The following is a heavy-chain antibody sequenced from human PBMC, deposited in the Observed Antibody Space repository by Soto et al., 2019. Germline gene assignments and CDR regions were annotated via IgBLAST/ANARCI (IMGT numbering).Heavy chain of an antibody. Sequence: EVQLVESGGGLVKPGGSLRLSCAASGFTFSSYSMNWVRQAPGKGLEWVSSISSSSSYIYYADSVKGRFTISRDNAKNSLYLQRNSLRAEDTAVYYCARTLYYYDTSGYRWGQGTLVTVSS. CDR1: GFTFSSYS. D-gene: IGHD3-22*01. CDR3: ARTLYYYDTSGYR. CDR2: ISSSSSYI. V-gene: IGHV3-21*01. J-gene: IGHJ4*02.